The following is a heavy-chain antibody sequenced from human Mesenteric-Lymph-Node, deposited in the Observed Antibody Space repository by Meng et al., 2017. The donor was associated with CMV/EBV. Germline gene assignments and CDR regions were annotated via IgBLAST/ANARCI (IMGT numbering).Heavy chain of an antibody. CDR1: GGTFSSYT. CDR2: IIPILGIA. Sequence: SGEASGGTFSSYTISWVRQAPGQGLEWMGRIIPILGIANYAQKFQGRVTITADKSTSTAYMELSSLRSEDTAVYYCARDLRDSGTTVWGQGTLVTVSS. CDR3: ARDLRDSGTTV. D-gene: IGHD1-26*01. J-gene: IGHJ4*02. V-gene: IGHV1-69*04.